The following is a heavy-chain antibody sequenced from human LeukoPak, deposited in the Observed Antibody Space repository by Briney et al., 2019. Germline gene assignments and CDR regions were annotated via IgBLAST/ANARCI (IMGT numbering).Heavy chain of an antibody. J-gene: IGHJ5*02. CDR2: LYSGGNT. D-gene: IGHD1-14*01. CDR1: GFTVSSKY. Sequence: GGSLRLSCAASGFTVSSKYMSWVRQAPGKGLEWVSILYSGGNTYYADSVKGRFTISRDNSKNTLYLQMDSLRAEDTALYYCAKGSGINHYHWIDPWGQGTLVTVSS. V-gene: IGHV3-53*01. CDR3: AKGSGINHYHWIDP.